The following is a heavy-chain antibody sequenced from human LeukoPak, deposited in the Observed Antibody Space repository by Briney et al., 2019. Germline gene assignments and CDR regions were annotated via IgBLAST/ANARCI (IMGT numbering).Heavy chain of an antibody. CDR3: ARLYYDFWSGYYYYYMDV. Sequence: SETLSLTCTVSGGSISSGSYYWSWIRQPAGKGLEWIGRIYTSGSTNYNPSLKSRVTISVDTSKNQFSLKLSSVTAADTAVYYCARLYYDFWSGYYYYYMDVWGKGTTVTVSS. J-gene: IGHJ6*03. CDR1: GGSISSGSYY. V-gene: IGHV4-61*02. D-gene: IGHD3-3*01. CDR2: IYTSGST.